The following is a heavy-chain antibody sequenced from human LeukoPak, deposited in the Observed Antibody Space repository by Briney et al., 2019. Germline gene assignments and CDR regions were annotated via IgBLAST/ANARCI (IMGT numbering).Heavy chain of an antibody. CDR2: IYYSGST. CDR1: GGSISSGGYY. V-gene: IGHV4-31*03. CDR3: ARSYDSSASGFDY. J-gene: IGHJ4*02. Sequence: SQTLSLTCTVSGGSISSGGYYWSWIRQHPGKGLEWIGYIYYSGSTYYNPSLKSRVTISVDTSKNHFSLTLSSVTAADTAVYYCARSYDSSASGFDYWGQGTPVTVSP. D-gene: IGHD3-22*01.